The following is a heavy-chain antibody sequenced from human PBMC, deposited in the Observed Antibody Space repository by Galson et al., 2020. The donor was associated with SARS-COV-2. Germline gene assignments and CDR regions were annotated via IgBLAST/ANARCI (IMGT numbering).Heavy chain of an antibody. V-gene: IGHV1-18*01. CDR3: AGGELWFGPMGSSPFYYSPMDV. Sequence: ASVKVSCEASGYILTNFGITWVRQAPGQGLEWMGWISGYNGNAYYAQKFQDRVSMTTGTSTAYMELTGLRSDDTAVYYCAGGELWFGPMGSSPFYYSPMDVWGQGTTVSVSS. D-gene: IGHD3-10*01. J-gene: IGHJ6*02. CDR1: GYILTNFG. CDR2: ISGYNGNA.